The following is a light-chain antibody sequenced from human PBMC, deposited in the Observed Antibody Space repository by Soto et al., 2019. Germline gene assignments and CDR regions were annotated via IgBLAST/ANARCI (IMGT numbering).Light chain of an antibody. V-gene: IGLV2-14*01. J-gene: IGLJ2*01. Sequence: QSALTQPASVSGSPGQSVTITCTGTRSDVGGYNYVSWYQQHPGKAPNLMIYDVSNRPSGVSNRFSGSKSGNTASLTISGLQAEDEADYYCSSYTSSSTYVVFGGRTKLTVL. CDR2: DVS. CDR1: RSDVGGYNY. CDR3: SSYTSSSTYVV.